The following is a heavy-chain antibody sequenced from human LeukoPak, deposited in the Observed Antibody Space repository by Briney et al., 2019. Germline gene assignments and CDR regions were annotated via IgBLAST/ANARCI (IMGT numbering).Heavy chain of an antibody. D-gene: IGHD4-17*01. V-gene: IGHV5-51*01. CDR2: IYPGDSDT. CDR1: GYRFISYW. CDR3: ARRDDYGDYDDYFDY. J-gene: IGHJ4*02. Sequence: GESLKISCKSSGYRFISYWIGWVRQMPGKGLEWMGIIYPGDSDTRYSPSFQGQVTISADKSFSTAYLQWGSLKASDTAMYYCARRDDYGDYDDYFDYWGQGTLVTVSS.